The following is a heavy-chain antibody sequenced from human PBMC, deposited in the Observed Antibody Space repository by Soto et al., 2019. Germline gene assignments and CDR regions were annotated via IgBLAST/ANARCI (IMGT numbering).Heavy chain of an antibody. V-gene: IGHV3-30*18. Sequence: QVQLVESGGGVVQPGRSLRLSCAASGFTFSSYGMHWVRQAPGKGLGWVAVISYDGSNKYYADSVKGRFTISRDNSKNTLYLQMNSLRAEDTAVYYCAKDYHYYDSSGLDYWGQGTLVTVSS. J-gene: IGHJ4*02. CDR2: ISYDGSNK. CDR1: GFTFSSYG. CDR3: AKDYHYYDSSGLDY. D-gene: IGHD3-22*01.